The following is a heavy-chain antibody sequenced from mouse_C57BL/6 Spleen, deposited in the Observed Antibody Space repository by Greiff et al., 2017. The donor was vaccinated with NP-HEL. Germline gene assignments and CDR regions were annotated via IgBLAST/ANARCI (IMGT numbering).Heavy chain of an antibody. Sequence: QVQLQQSGAELVRPGASVTLSCKASGYTFTDYEMHWVKQTPVPGLEWIGAIDPETGGTAYNQKFKGKSILTADKSSSTAYMALRSLTSEDSSVYYCTSTMVTPFAYWGQGTLVTVSA. J-gene: IGHJ3*01. CDR1: GYTFTDYE. CDR2: IDPETGGT. V-gene: IGHV1-15*01. CDR3: TSTMVTPFAY. D-gene: IGHD2-2*01.